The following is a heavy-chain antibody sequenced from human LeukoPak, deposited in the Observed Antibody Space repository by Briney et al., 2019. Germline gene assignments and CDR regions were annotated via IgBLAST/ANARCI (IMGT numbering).Heavy chain of an antibody. CDR2: IYYTGST. J-gene: IGHJ5*02. Sequence: SETLSLTCTVSGGSISTYYWSWIRQPPGKGLEWIGYIYYTGSTSYNPSLESRVTMSLDASKNQFSLELNSVTPADTAVYYCARGGNYWPQWWFDPWGRGTLVSVSS. CDR1: GGSISTYY. CDR3: ARGGNYWPQWWFDP. V-gene: IGHV4-59*01. D-gene: IGHD1-26*01.